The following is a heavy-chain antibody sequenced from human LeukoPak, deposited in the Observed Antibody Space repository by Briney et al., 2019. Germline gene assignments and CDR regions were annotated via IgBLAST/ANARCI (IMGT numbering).Heavy chain of an antibody. CDR1: GLTVSSNY. V-gene: IGHV3-53*04. D-gene: IGHD1-14*01. CDR3: ARHPPDGRRNWATFDY. Sequence: GGSLRLSCAASGLTVSSNYMSWVRQAPGRGLEWVSVIYAGGRTYYADSVKGRFTISRHNSNNTLYLQMNSLRPEDTAVYYCARHPPDGRRNWATFDYWGQGTLVTVSS. J-gene: IGHJ4*02. CDR2: IYAGGRT.